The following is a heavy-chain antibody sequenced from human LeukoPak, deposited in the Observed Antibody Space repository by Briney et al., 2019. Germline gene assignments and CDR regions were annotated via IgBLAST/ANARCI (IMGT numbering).Heavy chain of an antibody. CDR3: AKASWVSSDDAVW. CDR1: GFTFSSYA. CDR2: LRGNGET. Sequence: PGGSLRFSCAASGFTFSSYAMSWVRQAPARGLEWVASLRGNGETFYADSVKGRCTLSRDVSRNTVYLQLSNLSVEDTAVYCCAKASWVSSDDAVWWGQGTLVTVSS. J-gene: IGHJ4*02. V-gene: IGHV3-23*01. D-gene: IGHD3-3*01.